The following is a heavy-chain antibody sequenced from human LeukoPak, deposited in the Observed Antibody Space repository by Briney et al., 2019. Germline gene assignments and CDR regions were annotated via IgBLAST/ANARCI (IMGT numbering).Heavy chain of an antibody. V-gene: IGHV1-69*05. D-gene: IGHD6-13*01. J-gene: IGHJ4*02. Sequence: SVKVSCKASGGTFSSYAISWVRQAPGQGLEWMGGIIPIFGIANYAQKFQGRVTITTDESTSTAYMELSSLRSEDTAVYYCAKGIAAAGTTSFDYWGQGTLVTVSS. CDR3: AKGIAAAGTTSFDY. CDR1: GGTFSSYA. CDR2: IIPIFGIA.